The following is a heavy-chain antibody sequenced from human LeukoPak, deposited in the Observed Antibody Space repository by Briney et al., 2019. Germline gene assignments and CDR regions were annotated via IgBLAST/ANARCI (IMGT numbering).Heavy chain of an antibody. J-gene: IGHJ6*02. D-gene: IGHD6-6*01. Sequence: PSQTLSLTCAISGDSVSSNSAAWNWIRQSPSRGLEWLGRTYYRSKWFNHYAVSVKSRITINPDTSKNQFSLQLNSVTPEDTAVYYCARDHWAARPGHYYYYGMDVWGQGTTVTVSS. V-gene: IGHV6-1*01. CDR2: TYYRSKWFN. CDR3: ARDHWAARPGHYYYYGMDV. CDR1: GDSVSSNSAA.